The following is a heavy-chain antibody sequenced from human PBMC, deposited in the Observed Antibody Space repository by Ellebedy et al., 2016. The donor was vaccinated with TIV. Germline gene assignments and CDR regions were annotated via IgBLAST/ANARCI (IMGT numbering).Heavy chain of an antibody. CDR3: ARDPAYYYDSSGYS. Sequence: SETLSLXXAVSGGSISSSNWWSWVRQPPGKGLEWIGEIYHSGSTNYNPSLKSRVTISVDKSKDQFSLKLSSVTAADTAVYYCARDPAYYYDSSGYSWGQGTLVTVSS. CDR1: GGSISSSNW. D-gene: IGHD3-22*01. CDR2: IYHSGST. J-gene: IGHJ5*02. V-gene: IGHV4-4*02.